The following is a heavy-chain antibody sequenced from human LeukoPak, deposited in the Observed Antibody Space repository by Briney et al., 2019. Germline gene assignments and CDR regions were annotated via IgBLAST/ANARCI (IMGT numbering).Heavy chain of an antibody. D-gene: IGHD6-6*01. Sequence: GGSLRLSCAASGITFSSYDMHWVRQAPGKGLEWVAFIRYDGSNKYYGDSVKGRFTISRDNSKNTLYLQVNSLRTEDTAVYYCAKGETRFELVPESVFDYWGQGTLVTVSS. CDR1: GITFSSYD. V-gene: IGHV3-30*02. J-gene: IGHJ4*02. CDR2: IRYDGSNK. CDR3: AKGETRFELVPESVFDY.